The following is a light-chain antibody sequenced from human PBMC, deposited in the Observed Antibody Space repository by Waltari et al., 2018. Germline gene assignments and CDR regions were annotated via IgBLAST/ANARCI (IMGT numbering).Light chain of an antibody. CDR3: MQARQTPNT. CDR2: LGS. J-gene: IGKJ2*01. Sequence: EIVMTQSPLSLSVTLGEPASISCRSSQSLLHSNGNNYLDWYLQKPGHSPQVLIYLGSNRASGVPYRFCVSGSGTDFTLGISRVEAEDVGVSYCMQARQTPNTFGQGTKLEIE. V-gene: IGKV2-28*01. CDR1: QSLLHSNGNNY.